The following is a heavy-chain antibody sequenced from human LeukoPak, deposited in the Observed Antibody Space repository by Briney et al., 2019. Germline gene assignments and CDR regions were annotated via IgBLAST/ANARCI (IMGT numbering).Heavy chain of an antibody. CDR3: ARDNSLGDNAWWFDP. CDR2: INPTGSST. D-gene: IGHD1-26*01. J-gene: IGHJ5*02. Sequence: ASVKVSCKASGYTFTSYDINWVRQATGQGLEWMGLINPTGSSTAYAQKFQGRVTMTRDMSTSTDYMELSSLRSDDTAIYYCARDNSLGDNAWWFDPWGQGTLVTVSS. V-gene: IGHV1-46*01. CDR1: GYTFTSYD.